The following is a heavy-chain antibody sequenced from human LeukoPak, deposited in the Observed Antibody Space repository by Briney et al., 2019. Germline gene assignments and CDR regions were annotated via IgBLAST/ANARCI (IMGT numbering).Heavy chain of an antibody. CDR1: GFTFSSYA. J-gene: IGHJ4*02. Sequence: GGSLRLSCAASGFTFSSYAMSWVRQAPGNGLEWVSAISGSGGSTYYADSVKGRFTISRDNSKNTLYLQMNSLRAEDTAVYYCAGNYDSSGYYPSPFDYWGQGTLVTVSS. D-gene: IGHD3-22*01. V-gene: IGHV3-23*01. CDR2: ISGSGGST. CDR3: AGNYDSSGYYPSPFDY.